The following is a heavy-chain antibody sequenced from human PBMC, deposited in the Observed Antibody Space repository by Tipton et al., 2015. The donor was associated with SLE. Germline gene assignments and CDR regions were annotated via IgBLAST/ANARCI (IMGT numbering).Heavy chain of an antibody. Sequence: SLRLSCAASGFPFSSYRMNWVRQAPGKGLEWVSYISSSGSTIYYADSVKGRFTISRDSAKNSVYLQMNSLRTEDTALYYCAKVGTGTRGLDIWGQGTMVTVSP. V-gene: IGHV3-48*03. CDR3: AKVGTGTRGLDI. J-gene: IGHJ3*02. CDR2: ISSSGSTI. CDR1: GFPFSSYR. D-gene: IGHD1-1*01.